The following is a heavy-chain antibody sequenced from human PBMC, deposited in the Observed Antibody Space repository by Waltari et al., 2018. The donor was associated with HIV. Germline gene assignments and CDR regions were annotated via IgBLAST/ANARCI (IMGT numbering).Heavy chain of an antibody. J-gene: IGHJ6*02. CDR1: GFTVSSTH. D-gene: IGHD2-21*02. CDR2: IYSGGST. Sequence: EVQLVESGGGLVQPGGSLRLSCAASGFTVSSTHMRWFRQAPGKGREWVSVIYSGGSTYYADSVKGRFTISRDNSKNTLYLQMNSLRAEDTAVYYCASIAYCGGDCYPRGMDVWGQGTTVTVSS. V-gene: IGHV3-66*01. CDR3: ASIAYCGGDCYPRGMDV.